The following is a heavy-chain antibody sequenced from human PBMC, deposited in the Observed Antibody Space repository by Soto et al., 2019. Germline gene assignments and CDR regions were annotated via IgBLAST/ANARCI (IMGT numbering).Heavy chain of an antibody. CDR3: ARDHSVVPFRDWFDP. Sequence: GGSLRLSCAASGFIFSSYSMNWVRQAPGKGLEWVSAISSTSSYMYYADSVKGRFTISRDNAKNSLYLQMNSLRAEDTAVYYCARDHSVVPFRDWFDPWGQGTLVTVSS. D-gene: IGHD2-2*01. V-gene: IGHV3-21*01. CDR1: GFIFSSYS. CDR2: ISSTSSYM. J-gene: IGHJ5*02.